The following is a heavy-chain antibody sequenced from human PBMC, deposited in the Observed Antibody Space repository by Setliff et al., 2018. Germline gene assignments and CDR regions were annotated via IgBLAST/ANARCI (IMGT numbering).Heavy chain of an antibody. J-gene: IGHJ4*02. CDR2: IHKSGATI. V-gene: IGHV3-11*04. CDR3: VRDPHALDY. CDR1: GFTFSDYY. Sequence: GGSLRLSCAASGFTFSDYYMSWIRQTPGMRLEWVSYIHKSGATIYYADSVKGRFTISRDSATNSLYLQMNSLRAEDTAVYYCVRDPHALDYWGQGTLVTVSS.